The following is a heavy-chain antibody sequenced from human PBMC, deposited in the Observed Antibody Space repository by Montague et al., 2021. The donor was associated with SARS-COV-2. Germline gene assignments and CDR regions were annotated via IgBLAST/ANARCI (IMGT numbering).Heavy chain of an antibody. J-gene: IGHJ6*02. CDR3: ARDPGGAYGMDV. V-gene: IGHV4-34*01. CDR2: INHSGST. Sequence: SETLSLTCAVYGGSFSGYYWSWTRHPPGKGLEWIGVINHSGSTNYNPSLKSRVTISVDTSKNQFSLKLSSVTAADTAVYYCARDPGGAYGMDVWGQGTTVTVSS. D-gene: IGHD3-10*01. CDR1: GGSFSGYY.